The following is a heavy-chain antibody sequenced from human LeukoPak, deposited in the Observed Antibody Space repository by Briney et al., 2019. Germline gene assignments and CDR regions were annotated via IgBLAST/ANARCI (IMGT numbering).Heavy chain of an antibody. CDR2: FDPEDGET. D-gene: IGHD6-19*01. J-gene: IGHJ6*04. Sequence: ASVKVSCKVSGYTLTELSMHWARPAPGKGLEWMGGFDPEDGETIYAQKFQGRVTMTEDTPTDTAYMELSSLRSEDTAVYYCATGGLSGWSLFLDVWGKGTTVTVSS. V-gene: IGHV1-24*01. CDR1: GYTLTELS. CDR3: ATGGLSGWSLFLDV.